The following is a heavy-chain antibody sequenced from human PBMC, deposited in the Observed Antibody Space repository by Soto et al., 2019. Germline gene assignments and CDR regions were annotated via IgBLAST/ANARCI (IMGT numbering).Heavy chain of an antibody. CDR1: GFTFSSYA. D-gene: IGHD6-19*01. CDR3: ARYLSIAVAGTHTDY. J-gene: IGHJ4*02. V-gene: IGHV3-23*01. Sequence: EVQLLESGGGLVQPGGSLRLSCAASGFTFSSYAMSWVRQAPGKGLEWVSAISGSGGSTYYADSVKGGFTISRDNSKNTLYLQMNSLRAEDTAVYYCARYLSIAVAGTHTDYWGQGTLVTVSS. CDR2: ISGSGGST.